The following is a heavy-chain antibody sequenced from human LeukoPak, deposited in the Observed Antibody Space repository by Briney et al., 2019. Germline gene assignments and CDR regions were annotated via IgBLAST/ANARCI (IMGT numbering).Heavy chain of an antibody. CDR2: IYYSGST. V-gene: IGHV4-59*01. Sequence: SETLSLTCTVSGGSISSYYWSWIRQPPGKGPEWIGYIYYSGSTKYNPSLKSRVTISVDTSKNHFSLKLSSVTTADTAIYYCARDTVGAYTGAFDLWGQGTMVTVSS. CDR1: GGSISSYY. J-gene: IGHJ3*01. CDR3: ARDTVGAYTGAFDL. D-gene: IGHD1-26*01.